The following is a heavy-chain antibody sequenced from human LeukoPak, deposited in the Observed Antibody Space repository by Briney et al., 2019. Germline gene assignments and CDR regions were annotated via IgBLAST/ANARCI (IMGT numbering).Heavy chain of an antibody. CDR3: ARDWKVRSGPSETNYYYYCMDV. Sequence: GSSVKVSCKASGGTFSSYAISWVRQAPGQGLERMGRIIPIFGTANYAQKFQGRVTITTDESTSTAYMELSSLRSEDTAVYYCARDWKVRSGPSETNYYYYCMDVWGKGTTVTVSS. V-gene: IGHV1-69*05. CDR2: IIPIFGTA. J-gene: IGHJ6*03. CDR1: GGTFSSYA. D-gene: IGHD6-19*01.